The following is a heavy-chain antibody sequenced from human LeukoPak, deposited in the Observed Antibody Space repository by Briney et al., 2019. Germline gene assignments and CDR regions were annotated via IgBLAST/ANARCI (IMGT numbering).Heavy chain of an antibody. D-gene: IGHD1-26*01. J-gene: IGHJ4*03. Sequence: PGGSLRLSCAAPGFSFRDYAMHWVRQAPGKGLEWVAVISSDATITVYLDSVKGRFTISRDNSNNILQLQMDSLRTEDTALYFCARDPAPGIPDYLDYWGHGTLVTVSS. CDR1: GFSFRDYA. CDR2: ISSDATIT. CDR3: ARDPAPGIPDYLDY. V-gene: IGHV3-30-3*01.